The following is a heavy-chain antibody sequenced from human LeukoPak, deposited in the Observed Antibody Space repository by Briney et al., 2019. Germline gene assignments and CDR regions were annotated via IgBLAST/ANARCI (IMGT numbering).Heavy chain of an antibody. Sequence: SETLSLTCAVYGGSFSGYYWSWIRQPPGKGLEWIGEINHSGSTNYNPSLKSRVTISVDTSKNQFSLKLSSVTAADTAVYYCARATVIYYGSGSSYPQYYYYGMDVWGKGTTVTVSS. V-gene: IGHV4-34*01. CDR3: ARATVIYYGSGSSYPQYYYYGMDV. D-gene: IGHD3-10*01. J-gene: IGHJ6*04. CDR2: INHSGST. CDR1: GGSFSGYY.